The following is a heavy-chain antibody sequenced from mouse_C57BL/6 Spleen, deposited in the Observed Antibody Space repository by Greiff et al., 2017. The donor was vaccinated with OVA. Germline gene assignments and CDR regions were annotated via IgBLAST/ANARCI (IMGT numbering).Heavy chain of an antibody. CDR1: GFSLTSYA. V-gene: IGHV2-9-1*01. Sequence: QVQLKESGPGLVAPSQSLSITCTVSGFSLTSYAISWVRQPPGKGLEWLGVLWTGGGTNYNSALKSRLSISKDNSKSQVFLKMNSLQTDDTARDYCARNCELYYFDYWGQGTTLTVSS. CDR2: LWTGGGT. J-gene: IGHJ2*01. CDR3: ARNCELYYFDY. D-gene: IGHD1-1*02.